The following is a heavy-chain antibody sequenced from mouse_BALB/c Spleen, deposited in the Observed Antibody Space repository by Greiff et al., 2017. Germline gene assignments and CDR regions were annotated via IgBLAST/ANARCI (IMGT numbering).Heavy chain of an antibody. Sequence: EASGVDFSRYWMSWVRQAPGKGLEWIGEINPDSSTINYTPSLKDKFIISRDNAKNTLYLQMSKVRSEDTALYYCAREDHYYGSTLFDYWGQGTTLRVSS. V-gene: IGHV4-1*02. D-gene: IGHD1-1*01. CDR3: AREDHYYGSTLFDY. CDR1: GVDFSRYW. CDR2: INPDSSTI. J-gene: IGHJ2*01.